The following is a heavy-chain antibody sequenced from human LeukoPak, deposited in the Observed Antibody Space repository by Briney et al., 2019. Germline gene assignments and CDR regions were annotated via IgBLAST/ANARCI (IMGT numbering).Heavy chain of an antibody. CDR3: ARARNDYDSNGFSLLDY. V-gene: IGHV3-33*01. Sequence: GGSLRLSCAASGISFSSHGMHWVRQAPGKGLEWVAVIWYDGSNIYYTDSVKGRFTISRDNSKNTLYLQMNSLGAEDTALYYCARARNDYDSNGFSLLDYWGQGTLVTVSS. CDR1: GISFSSHG. J-gene: IGHJ4*02. D-gene: IGHD3-22*01. CDR2: IWYDGSNI.